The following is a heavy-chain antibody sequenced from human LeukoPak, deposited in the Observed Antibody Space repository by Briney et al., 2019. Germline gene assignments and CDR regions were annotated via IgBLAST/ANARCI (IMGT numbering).Heavy chain of an antibody. J-gene: IGHJ6*02. CDR1: GFTFSSYAM. CDR3: ARGTTGTTNYYYGMDV. Sequence: GSLRLSCAASGFTFSSYAMSWVRQPPGKGLEWIGEIYHSGSTNYNPSLKSRVTISVDKSKNQFSLKLSSVTAADTAVYYCARGTTGTTNYYYGMDVWGQGTTVTVSS. D-gene: IGHD1-1*01. V-gene: IGHV4-4*02. CDR2: IYHSGST.